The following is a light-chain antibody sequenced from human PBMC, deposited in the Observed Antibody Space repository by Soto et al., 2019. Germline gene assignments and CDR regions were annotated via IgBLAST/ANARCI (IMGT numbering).Light chain of an antibody. CDR3: SSYTSSTTLVYVV. CDR1: SSDVGGYNF. J-gene: IGLJ2*01. V-gene: IGLV2-14*01. Sequence: QSALTQPASVSGSPGQSITISCTGTSSDVGGYNFVSWYQQHPGKAPKLMIYEVSNRPSGVSNRFSGSKSGNTASLTISGLQAEDEADYYCSSYTSSTTLVYVVLGGGTKLTVL. CDR2: EVS.